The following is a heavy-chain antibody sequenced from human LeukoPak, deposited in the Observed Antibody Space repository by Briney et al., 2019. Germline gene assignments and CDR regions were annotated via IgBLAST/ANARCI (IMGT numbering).Heavy chain of an antibody. J-gene: IGHJ4*02. D-gene: IGHD3-22*01. CDR3: ARGWHRMSYYDSTTPGY. CDR1: GFPFSSYA. V-gene: IGHV3-30-3*01. CDR2: ISYDGSNK. Sequence: PGGSLILSCAASGFPFSSYAMHWVRPAPGKGLEWVAVISYDGSNKYYADSVKGRFTISRDNSKNTLYLQMNSLRAEDTAVYYCARGWHRMSYYDSTTPGYWGQGTLVTVSS.